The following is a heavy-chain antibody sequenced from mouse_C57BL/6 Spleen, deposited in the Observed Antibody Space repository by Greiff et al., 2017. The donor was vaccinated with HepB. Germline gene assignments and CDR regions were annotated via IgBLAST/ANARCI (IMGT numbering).Heavy chain of an antibody. Sequence: QVQLQQSGAELVKAGASVKMSCKASGYTFTSYWMHWVKQRLGQGLEWFAETNPTNGRTYYNEKFKSKATLTVDKSSSTAYMLLSSPTFEDSAVYDCARIKKIVATYFDYWGQGTTLTVSS. D-gene: IGHD1-1*01. V-gene: IGHV1S81*02. CDR1: GYTFTSYW. J-gene: IGHJ2*01. CDR3: ARIKKIVATYFDY. CDR2: TNPTNGRT.